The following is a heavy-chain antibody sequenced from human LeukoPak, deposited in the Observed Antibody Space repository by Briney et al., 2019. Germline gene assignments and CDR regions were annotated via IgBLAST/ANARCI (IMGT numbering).Heavy chain of an antibody. J-gene: IGHJ4*02. CDR2: INGDGSYT. Sequence: PGGSLRLSCAASGFAFSSYWMHWVRQVPGKGLVWLSRINGDGSYTKYADSVKGRFTISRDNAQNTLFLQMNSLSAEDTAVYFCARDKSEYGSSGRGDYWGQGTLVTVSS. D-gene: IGHD3-22*01. V-gene: IGHV3-74*03. CDR3: ARDKSEYGSSGRGDY. CDR1: GFAFSSYW.